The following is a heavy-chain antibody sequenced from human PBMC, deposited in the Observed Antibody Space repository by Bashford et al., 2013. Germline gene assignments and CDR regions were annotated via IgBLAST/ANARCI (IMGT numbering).Heavy chain of an antibody. V-gene: IGHV3-74*01. Sequence: VRQAPGKGLVWVSRINSDGSSTSYADSVKGRFTISRDNAKNTLYLQMNSLRAEDTAVYYCARVLFWQQLDYGMDVWGQGDHGHRLL. CDR3: ARVLFWQQLDYGMDV. D-gene: IGHD6-13*01. CDR2: INSDGSST. J-gene: IGHJ6*02.